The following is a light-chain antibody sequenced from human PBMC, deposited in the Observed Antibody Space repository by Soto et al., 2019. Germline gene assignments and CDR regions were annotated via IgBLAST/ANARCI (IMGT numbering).Light chain of an antibody. CDR2: EVN. J-gene: IGLJ2*01. Sequence: QSVLTQPPSASGSPGQSVTISCTGTSSDVGGYNYVSWYQQHPGKAPKLMIYEVNKRPSGVPDRFSGSKSGNTASLTVSGLQAEDEADYYCISYAGSNNLGVFGGGTKLTVL. CDR3: ISYAGSNNLGV. CDR1: SSDVGGYNY. V-gene: IGLV2-8*01.